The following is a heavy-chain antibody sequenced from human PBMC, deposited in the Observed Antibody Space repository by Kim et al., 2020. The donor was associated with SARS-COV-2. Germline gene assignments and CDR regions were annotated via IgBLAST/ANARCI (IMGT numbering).Heavy chain of an antibody. J-gene: IGHJ4*02. CDR1: GFTFSSYS. CDR2: ISSSSSTI. Sequence: GGSLRLSCAASGFTFSSYSMNWVRQAPGKGLEWVSYISSSSSTIYYADSVKGRFTISRDNAKNSLYLQMNSLRDEDTAVYYCATEPEYSSGWYYFDYWGQGTLVTVSS. D-gene: IGHD6-19*01. V-gene: IGHV3-48*02. CDR3: ATEPEYSSGWYYFDY.